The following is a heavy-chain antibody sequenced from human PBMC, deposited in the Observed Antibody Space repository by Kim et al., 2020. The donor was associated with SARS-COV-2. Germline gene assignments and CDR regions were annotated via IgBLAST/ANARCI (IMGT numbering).Heavy chain of an antibody. CDR3: AGDEFRTIRGVIGY. D-gene: IGHD3-10*01. J-gene: IGHJ4*02. CDR2: ISYDGKDK. CDR1: GFTFSSYG. V-gene: IGHV3-30*03. Sequence: GGSLRLSCAASGFTFSSYGMHWVRLAPGKGLEWVAVISYDGKDKYYADSVKGRFTISRDNSKNTLYLQMNSLRAEDTAVYYCAGDEFRTIRGVIGYWGQGTPVTVSS.